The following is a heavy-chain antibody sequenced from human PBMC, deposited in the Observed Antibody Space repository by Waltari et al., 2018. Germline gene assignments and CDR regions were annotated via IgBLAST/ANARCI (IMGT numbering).Heavy chain of an antibody. V-gene: IGHV3-53*01. D-gene: IGHD6-19*01. CDR2: IYSGGSA. CDR3: ARDVAVAEDYYGMDV. Sequence: EVQLVESGGGLIQPGGSLRLSCAASGFTVSSNYMSWVRQAPGKGLEWVSVIYSGGSANYADSVKGRFTISRDNSKNTLYLQMNSLRAEDTAAYYCARDVAVAEDYYGMDVWGQGTTVTVSS. CDR1: GFTVSSNY. J-gene: IGHJ6*02.